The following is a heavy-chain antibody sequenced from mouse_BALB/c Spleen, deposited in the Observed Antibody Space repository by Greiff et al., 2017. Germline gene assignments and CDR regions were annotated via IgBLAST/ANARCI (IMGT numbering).Heavy chain of an antibody. CDR1: GFAFSSYD. Sequence: EVKLVESGGGLVKPGGSLKLSCAASGFAFSSYDMSWVRQTPEKRLEWVAYISSGGGSTYYPDTVKGRFTISRDNAKNTLYLQISSLKSEDTAMYYCARDGNSAWFAYWGQGTLVTVSA. V-gene: IGHV5-12-1*01. J-gene: IGHJ3*01. D-gene: IGHD2-1*01. CDR2: ISSGGGST. CDR3: ARDGNSAWFAY.